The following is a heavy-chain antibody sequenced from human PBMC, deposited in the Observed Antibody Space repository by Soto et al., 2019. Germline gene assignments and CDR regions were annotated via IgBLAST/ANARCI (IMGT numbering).Heavy chain of an antibody. CDR2: IKHSGGT. Sequence: SETLSLTCDVYGGSFSGYYWSCIRQSPGKGLEWIGQIKHSGGTNYNPLLKSRVTISVDTPRNQFSLKLSSVTAADTAVYFCARTYYYRSGTYFAWFDPWGHGVLVTVSS. CDR1: GGSFSGYY. J-gene: IGHJ5*02. CDR3: ARTYYYRSGTYFAWFDP. V-gene: IGHV4-34*01. D-gene: IGHD3-10*01.